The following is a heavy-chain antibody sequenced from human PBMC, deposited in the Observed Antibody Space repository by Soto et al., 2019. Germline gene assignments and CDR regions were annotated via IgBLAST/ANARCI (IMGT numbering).Heavy chain of an antibody. V-gene: IGHV4-31*03. CDR3: ARDGPDCGGDCYSGLEH. J-gene: IGHJ1*01. D-gene: IGHD2-21*02. CDR1: GGSISSGGYY. CDR2: IYYSGST. Sequence: QVQLQESGPGLVKPSQTLSLTCTVSGGSISSGGYYWSWIRQHPGKGLEWIGYIYYSGSTYYNPSLQSRVTIAVDTSKNQFSLKLSSVTAADTAVYYCARDGPDCGGDCYSGLEHWGQGTLVIVSS.